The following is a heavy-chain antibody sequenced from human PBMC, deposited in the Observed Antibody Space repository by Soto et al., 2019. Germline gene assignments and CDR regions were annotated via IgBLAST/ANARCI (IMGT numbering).Heavy chain of an antibody. CDR3: ARGLSMMNQSVSGY. Sequence: QVQLVQSGAEVKKPGASVKVSCKASGYTFTSYDINWVRQATGQGLEWMGWMNPNSGNTGYAQKFQVRVTLTRNTSISTAYMELSSLRSEDTAVYYCARGLSMMNQSVSGYWGQGTLVTVSS. CDR1: GYTFTSYD. CDR2: MNPNSGNT. V-gene: IGHV1-8*01. J-gene: IGHJ4*02. D-gene: IGHD2-2*01.